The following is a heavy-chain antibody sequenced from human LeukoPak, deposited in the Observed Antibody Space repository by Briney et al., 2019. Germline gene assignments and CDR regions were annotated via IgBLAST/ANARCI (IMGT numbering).Heavy chain of an antibody. CDR1: GDSIISTNYY. V-gene: IGHV4-39*07. Sequence: PSETLSLTCTVSGDSIISTNYYWGWLRQPPGKGLEWIGRIYYSGATYYNASLKSRVTISVDTSKNQFSLKLSSVTAADTAVYYCTTGLRRKVGYWGQGTLVTVSS. D-gene: IGHD5-12*01. J-gene: IGHJ4*02. CDR2: IYYSGAT. CDR3: TTGLRRKVGY.